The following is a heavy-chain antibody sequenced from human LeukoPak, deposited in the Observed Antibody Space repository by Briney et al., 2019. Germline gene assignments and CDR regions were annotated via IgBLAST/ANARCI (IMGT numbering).Heavy chain of an antibody. CDR2: FDPEDGET. CDR3: ATRITIFGVVNPYYFDY. V-gene: IGHV1-24*01. Sequence: ASMKVSCKVSGYTLTELSMHWVRQAPGIGPELMGGFDPEDGETIYAQKFQGRVTMTEDTSTDTAYMELSSLRSEDTAVYYCATRITIFGVVNPYYFDYWGQGTLVTVSS. CDR1: GYTLTELS. J-gene: IGHJ4*02. D-gene: IGHD3-3*01.